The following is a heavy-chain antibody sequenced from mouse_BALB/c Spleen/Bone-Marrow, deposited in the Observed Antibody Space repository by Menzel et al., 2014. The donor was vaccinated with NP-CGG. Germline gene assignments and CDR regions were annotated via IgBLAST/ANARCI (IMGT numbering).Heavy chain of an antibody. J-gene: IGHJ4*01. D-gene: IGHD1-1*01. CDR2: VNPNNGGT. V-gene: IGHV1-34*01. CDR1: GYSFTDYY. Sequence: DVKLQESGPDLVKPGASVKISCKASGYSFTDYYMHWVKQSHGKSLEWIGRVNPNNGGTDYNQKFEDKAILTVDKSSSTAFMELRSLTSEDSAVYYCARGPTTVVAYYYTLNYWGQGTSVTVSS. CDR3: ARGPTTVVAYYYTLNY.